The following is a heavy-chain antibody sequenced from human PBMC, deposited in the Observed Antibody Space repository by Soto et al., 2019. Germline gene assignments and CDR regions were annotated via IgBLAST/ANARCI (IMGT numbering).Heavy chain of an antibody. V-gene: IGHV3-23*01. CDR2: ISASSDST. CDR3: ARGGIYSGRGISPF. J-gene: IGHJ4*02. Sequence: GGSLRLSCAASGFTSSIYAMGWVRQAPGKGLEWVSTISASSDSTYYADSVKGRFTISRDNSRNTLYLQMNSLRVEDTAVYHCARGGIYSGRGISPFWGKGTLVPVSP. D-gene: IGHD3-10*02. CDR1: GFTSSIYA.